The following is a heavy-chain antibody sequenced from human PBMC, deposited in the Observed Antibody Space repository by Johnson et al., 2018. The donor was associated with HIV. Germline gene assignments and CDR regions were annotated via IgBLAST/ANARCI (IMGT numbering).Heavy chain of an antibody. CDR1: GFTFSNAW. D-gene: IGHD5-24*01. CDR3: ARGPSGRWLQTDAFDI. J-gene: IGHJ3*02. Sequence: VQLVESGGGLVKPGGSLRLSCAASGFTFSNAWMSWVRQAPGKGLEWVSVIYSGGSTYYADSVKGRFTISRDNSKNTLYLQMNSRRAEDTAVYYCARGPSGRWLQTDAFDIWGQGTMVTVSS. V-gene: IGHV3-66*02. CDR2: IYSGGST.